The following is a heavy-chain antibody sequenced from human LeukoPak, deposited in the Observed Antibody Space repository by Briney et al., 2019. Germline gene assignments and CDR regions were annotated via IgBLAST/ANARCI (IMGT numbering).Heavy chain of an antibody. V-gene: IGHV4-34*01. Sequence: SETLSLTCAVYGGSFSGYYWSWIRQPPGKGLEWIGYIYHTGTTKYNPSLNSRITISIDMANSEFSLKLTSVTAADTAVYYCARGDYGGEVDHWGQGTLVIVSS. J-gene: IGHJ4*02. D-gene: IGHD4-23*01. CDR2: IYHTGTT. CDR1: GGSFSGYY. CDR3: ARGDYGGEVDH.